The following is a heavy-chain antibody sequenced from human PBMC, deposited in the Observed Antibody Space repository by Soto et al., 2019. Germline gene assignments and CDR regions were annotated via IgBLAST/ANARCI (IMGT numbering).Heavy chain of an antibody. CDR3: AGQTFTIAAASYGRSNWFDP. J-gene: IGHJ5*02. CDR1: GGSITSSSHF. Sequence: SSETLSLTXTASGGSITSSSHFWGWVRQPPGKGLEWIGTIYFTGNTYYTPSFKSRLTMSIDTSKNEFSLRLNSVTAADTAVYYCAGQTFTIAAASYGRSNWFDPWGPGTLVTVSS. CDR2: IYFTGNT. V-gene: IGHV4-39*01. D-gene: IGHD6-25*01.